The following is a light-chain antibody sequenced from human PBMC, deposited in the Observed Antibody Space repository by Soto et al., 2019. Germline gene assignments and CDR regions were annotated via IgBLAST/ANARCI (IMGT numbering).Light chain of an antibody. CDR2: EVS. CDR1: SSDVGGYNY. Sequence: QSALTQPPSASGSPGQSVTISCTGTSSDVGGYNYVSWYQQHPGKAPKLMIYEVSKRPSGVPDRFSGSKSGNTASLTVSGLQAEDEAEYYCSSYAGSNNWVVFGGGTKLTAL. J-gene: IGLJ2*01. CDR3: SSYAGSNNWVV. V-gene: IGLV2-8*01.